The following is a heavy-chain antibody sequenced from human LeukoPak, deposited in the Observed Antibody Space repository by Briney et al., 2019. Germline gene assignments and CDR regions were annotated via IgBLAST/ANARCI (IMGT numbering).Heavy chain of an antibody. CDR2: IFYGGST. CDR3: ARGLNYDLNP. Sequence: SETPSLTCTVSGGSISSDNWWTWVRQPPGKGLEWIAEIFYGGSTNYNPSLKSRVTISIDKSKNQFSLDLSSVTAADTAVYYCARGLNYDLNPWGQGTLVTVSS. D-gene: IGHD3-3*01. CDR1: GGSISSDNW. V-gene: IGHV4-4*02. J-gene: IGHJ5*02.